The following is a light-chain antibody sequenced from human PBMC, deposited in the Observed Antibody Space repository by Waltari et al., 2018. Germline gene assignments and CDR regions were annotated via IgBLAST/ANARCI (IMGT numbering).Light chain of an antibody. J-gene: IGKJ1*01. V-gene: IGKV1-5*03. Sequence: DIQMTQSPTTLSASVGDRVTITCRASQSISSWLAWYQQKPGKAPDLLIDKASSLESGFPSRFIGSGSGTEFTLTISSLQPDDFATYYCQQYDTYPWTFGQGTKVEI. CDR3: QQYDTYPWT. CDR2: KAS. CDR1: QSISSW.